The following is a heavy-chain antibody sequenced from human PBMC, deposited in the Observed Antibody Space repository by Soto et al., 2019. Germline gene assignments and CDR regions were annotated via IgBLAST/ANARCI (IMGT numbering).Heavy chain of an antibody. D-gene: IGHD1-7*01. CDR1: GGSCGGFG. CDR3: AGGQNWNYSYYYYYYYYMDV. Sequence: SETLSLTSAVDGGSCGGFGWSWIRQPPGKGLEWIGEINHSGSTNYNPSLKSRVTISVDTSKNQFSLKLSSVTAADTAVYYCAGGQNWNYSYYYYYYYYMDVWGKGTTVTVSS. CDR2: INHSGST. J-gene: IGHJ6*03. V-gene: IGHV4-34*01.